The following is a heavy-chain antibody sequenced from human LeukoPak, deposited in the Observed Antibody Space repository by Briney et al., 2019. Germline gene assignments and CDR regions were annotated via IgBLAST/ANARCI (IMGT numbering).Heavy chain of an antibody. CDR2: SYHTGTT. CDR1: GGSINNGGSY. Sequence: QVQLQESGPGLVKPSQTLSLTCTVSGGSINNGGSYWSWIRQHPGRGLEWLVYSYHTGTTYYNPSLKSRITTSVDTSKNQFSLNLSSVTAADTAVYYCARTMVGLATPLDYWGQGTLITVSS. V-gene: IGHV4-31*03. D-gene: IGHD3-10*01. CDR3: ARTMVGLATPLDY. J-gene: IGHJ4*02.